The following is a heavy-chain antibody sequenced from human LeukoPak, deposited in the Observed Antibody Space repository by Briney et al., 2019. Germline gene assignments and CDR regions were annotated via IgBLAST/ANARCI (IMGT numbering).Heavy chain of an antibody. V-gene: IGHV1-18*01. J-gene: IGHJ6*02. CDR2: ISAYNGNT. D-gene: IGHD6-19*01. CDR1: GYTFTSYG. Sequence: ASVKVSCKASGYTFTSYGISWVRQAPRQGLEWMGWISAYNGNTNYAQKLQGRVTMTTDTSTSTAYMELRSLRSDDTAVYYCARLVAVAGARNYYYYYGMDVWGQGTTVTVSS. CDR3: ARLVAVAGARNYYYYYGMDV.